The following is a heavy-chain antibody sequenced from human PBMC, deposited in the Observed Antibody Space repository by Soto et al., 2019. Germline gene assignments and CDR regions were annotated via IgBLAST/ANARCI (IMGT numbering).Heavy chain of an antibody. Sequence: PGWSIRLSCAASGFTFSICDMHWVRQATGKGLEWVSAIGTAGDTYYPGSVKGRFTISRENAKNSLYLQMNSLRAEDTAVYYCARVSSGWYGYYFDYWGQGTLVTVSS. CDR1: GFTFSICD. CDR3: ARVSSGWYGYYFDY. J-gene: IGHJ4*02. CDR2: IGTAGDT. V-gene: IGHV3-13*01. D-gene: IGHD6-19*01.